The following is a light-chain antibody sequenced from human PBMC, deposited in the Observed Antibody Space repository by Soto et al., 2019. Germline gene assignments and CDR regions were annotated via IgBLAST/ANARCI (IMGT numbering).Light chain of an antibody. CDR3: SSFTSNRIYV. V-gene: IGLV2-14*03. CDR2: GVT. Sequence: QSALTQPTTVSVSPGPSITISCTGNHNDIGTYDYVSWYQQHPDRAPRLLIYGVTTRPSGSSDRFSASKSGLTASLTISGLQPEVEADYYCSSFTSNRIYVFGHGTKVTVL. CDR1: HNDIGTYDY. J-gene: IGLJ1*01.